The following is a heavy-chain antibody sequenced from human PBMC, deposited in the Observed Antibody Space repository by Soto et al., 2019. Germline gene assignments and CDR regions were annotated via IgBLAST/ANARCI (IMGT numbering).Heavy chain of an antibody. J-gene: IGHJ6*02. D-gene: IGHD5-18*01. V-gene: IGHV3-30*18. Sequence: GGSLRLSCAASGFTFSSYGMHWVRQAPGKGLEWVAVISYDGSNKYYADSVKGRFTISRDNSKNTLYLQMNSLRAEDTAVHYCAKDSSPDTAMVEYYYYGMDVWGQGTTDTVSS. CDR1: GFTFSSYG. CDR2: ISYDGSNK. CDR3: AKDSSPDTAMVEYYYYGMDV.